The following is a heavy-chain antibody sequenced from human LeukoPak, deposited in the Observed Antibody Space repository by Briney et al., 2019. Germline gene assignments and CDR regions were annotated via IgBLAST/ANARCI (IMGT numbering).Heavy chain of an antibody. V-gene: IGHV3-30-3*01. CDR2: ISYDGSNK. CDR3: ARDGFRYFDL. Sequence: PGGSLRLSCAASGFTFSSYAMHWVRQAPGKGLEWVAVISYDGSNKYYADSVKGRFTISRDNSKNTLYLQMNSLSAEDTAVYYCARDGFRYFDLWGRGTLVTVSS. CDR1: GFTFSSYA. J-gene: IGHJ2*01.